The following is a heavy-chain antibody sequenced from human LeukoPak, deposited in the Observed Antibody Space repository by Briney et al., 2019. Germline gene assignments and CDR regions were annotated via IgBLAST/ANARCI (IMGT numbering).Heavy chain of an antibody. Sequence: GGSLRLSCAASGFTFSSYAMSWVRQAPGKGLEWVSAISGSGGGTYYADSVKGRFTISRDNSKNTLYLQMNSLRAEDTAVYYCAKDLPDRNYRSYYYYGMDVWGQGTTVTVSS. V-gene: IGHV3-23*01. J-gene: IGHJ6*02. CDR1: GFTFSSYA. CDR2: ISGSGGGT. D-gene: IGHD4-11*01. CDR3: AKDLPDRNYRSYYYYGMDV.